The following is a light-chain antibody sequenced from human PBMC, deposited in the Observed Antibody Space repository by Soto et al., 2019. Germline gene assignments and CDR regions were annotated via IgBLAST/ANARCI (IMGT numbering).Light chain of an antibody. V-gene: IGKV1-39*01. CDR2: ASS. J-gene: IGKJ1*01. CDR1: QSISTY. Sequence: DIQMTQSPSSLSASVGDRVTIACRASQSISTYLNWYQQKPGKAPKLLIYASSRLQSGVPSRFSGSGSGTDFTLTISSLQPEDFATYSCQQSYSTPPTFGRGTKVDIK. CDR3: QQSYSTPPT.